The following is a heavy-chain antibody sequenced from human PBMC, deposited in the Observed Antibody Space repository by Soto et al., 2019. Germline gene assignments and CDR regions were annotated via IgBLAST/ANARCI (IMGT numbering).Heavy chain of an antibody. D-gene: IGHD3-3*01. J-gene: IGHJ6*02. CDR1: GGSISSSSYY. CDR2: IYYSGST. Sequence: SETLSLTCTVSGGSISSSSYYWGWIRQPPGKGLEWIGSIYYSGSTYYNPSLKSRVTISVDTSKNQFSLKLSSVTAADTAVYYCATGSKPPYYHFWSGYKQEGAMDVWGQGTTVTVS. V-gene: IGHV4-39*01. CDR3: ATGSKPPYYHFWSGYKQEGAMDV.